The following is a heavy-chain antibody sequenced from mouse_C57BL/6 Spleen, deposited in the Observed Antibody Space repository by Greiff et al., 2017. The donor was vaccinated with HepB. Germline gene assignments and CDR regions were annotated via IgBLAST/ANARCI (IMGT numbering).Heavy chain of an antibody. CDR1: GYTFTSYW. D-gene: IGHD1-1*01. CDR3: ARGATVVELFDY. V-gene: IGHV1-52*01. CDR2: IDPSDSET. J-gene: IGHJ2*01. Sequence: QVQLQQPGAELVRPGSSVKLSCKASGYTFTSYWMHWVKQRPIQGLEWIGNIDPSDSETHYYQKFKDKATLTVDKSSSTAYMQLSSLTSEDSAVYYCARGATVVELFDYWGQGTTLTVSS.